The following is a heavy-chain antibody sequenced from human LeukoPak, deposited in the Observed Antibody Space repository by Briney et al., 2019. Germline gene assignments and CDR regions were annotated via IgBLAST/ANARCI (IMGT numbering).Heavy chain of an antibody. V-gene: IGHV4-34*01. D-gene: IGHD6-6*01. CDR2: INHSGGT. Sequence: SETLSLTCAVYGGSFSGYCWSWIRQPPGKGLEWIGEINHSGGTNYNPSLKSRVTISVDTSKNQFSLNLSSVTAADTAVYYCARGRQLGHNWFDPWGQGTLVTVSS. CDR3: ARGRQLGHNWFDP. J-gene: IGHJ5*02. CDR1: GGSFSGYC.